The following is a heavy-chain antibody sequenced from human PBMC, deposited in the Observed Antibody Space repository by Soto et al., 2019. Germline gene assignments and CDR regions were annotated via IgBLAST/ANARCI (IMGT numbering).Heavy chain of an antibody. D-gene: IGHD2-8*01. CDR2: IYHSGNT. V-gene: IGHV4-4*02. CDR3: ARDIMGTNYYYYVMDV. Sequence: SETLSLTCAVSGGSISSSNWWSWVRQPPGKGLEWIGEIYHSGNTNYNPSLKSRVTMAVDKSRNQFSLKLSSVTAADTAVYYCARDIMGTNYYYYVMDVWGQGTTVTVSS. J-gene: IGHJ6*02. CDR1: GGSISSSNW.